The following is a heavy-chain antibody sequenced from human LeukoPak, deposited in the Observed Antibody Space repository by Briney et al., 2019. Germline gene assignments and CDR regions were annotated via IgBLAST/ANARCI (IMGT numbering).Heavy chain of an antibody. CDR1: GGTFSSYA. D-gene: IGHD6-13*01. V-gene: IGHV1-69*01. CDR3: ARGDSSSWYGYYFDY. J-gene: IGHJ4*02. Sequence: SVKVSCKASGGTFSSYAISWVRQAPGQGLEWMGGIIPIFGTTNYAQKIQGRVTITADESTSTAYMELSSLRSEDTAVYYCARGDSSSWYGYYFDYWGQGTLVTVSS. CDR2: IIPIFGTT.